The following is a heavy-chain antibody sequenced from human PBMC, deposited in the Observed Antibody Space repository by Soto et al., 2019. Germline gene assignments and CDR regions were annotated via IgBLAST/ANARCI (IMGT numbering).Heavy chain of an antibody. V-gene: IGHV3-23*01. CDR1: GFTFSSYA. Sequence: EVQLLASGGGLVQPGGSLRLSCAASGFTFSSYAMSWVRQAPGTGREWVSAISGSGGSTYDADSVKCRFTISRDNSKNTLYLQMTSLRAEDTAVYYCAKFTAARWYLAYWGQGTLFTVAS. J-gene: IGHJ4*02. D-gene: IGHD6-13*01. CDR2: ISGSGGST. CDR3: AKFTAARWYLAY.